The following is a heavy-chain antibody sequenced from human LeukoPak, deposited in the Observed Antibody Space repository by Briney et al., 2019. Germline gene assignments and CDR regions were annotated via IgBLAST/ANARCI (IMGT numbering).Heavy chain of an antibody. V-gene: IGHV1-2*02. CDR1: GYTFTGYY. Sequence: ASVKVSCKASGYTFTGYYMHWMRQAPGQGLEWMGWINPNSGGTNYAQKLQGRVTMTTDTSTSTAYMELRSLRSDDTAVYYCARGQYDFWSGYHLYYYYYGMDVWGQGTTVTVSS. CDR2: INPNSGGT. D-gene: IGHD3-3*01. J-gene: IGHJ6*02. CDR3: ARGQYDFWSGYHLYYYYYGMDV.